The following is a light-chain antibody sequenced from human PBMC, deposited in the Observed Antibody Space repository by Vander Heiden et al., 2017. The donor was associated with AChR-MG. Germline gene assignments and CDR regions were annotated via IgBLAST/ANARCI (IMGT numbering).Light chain of an antibody. V-gene: IGLV2-14*01. CDR3: SSYTSSSTHVV. CDR2: EVS. Sequence: QSALTQPASVSGSPGQSITISCTGTSSDVGGYNYVSWYQQHPGKAPKLMMYEVSNRPSGVSNRSSGSKSGNTASLKISGLQAEDEADDYCSSYTSSSTHVVFGGGTKLTV. CDR1: SSDVGGYNY. J-gene: IGLJ2*01.